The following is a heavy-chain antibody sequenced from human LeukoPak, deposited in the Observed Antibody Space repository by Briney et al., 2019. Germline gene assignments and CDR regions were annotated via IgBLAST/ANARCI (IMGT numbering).Heavy chain of an antibody. CDR2: IYPGDSDT. J-gene: IGHJ4*02. CDR3: ARGYSYGTDFDY. D-gene: IGHD5-18*01. CDR1: GYSFTNYW. V-gene: IGHV5-51*01. Sequence: SGESLKISCCGSGYSFTNYWIGWVRQMPPEGLVWMVTIYPGDSDTRYSPSFQGQVTISADKSISTAYLQWSSLKASDTAMYYCARGYSYGTDFDYWGQGTLVTVSS.